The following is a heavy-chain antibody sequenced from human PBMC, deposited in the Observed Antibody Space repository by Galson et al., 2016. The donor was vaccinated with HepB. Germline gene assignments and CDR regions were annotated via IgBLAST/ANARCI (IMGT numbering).Heavy chain of an antibody. CDR3: ARDEISGTTGDY. CDR1: GFDLSNYG. J-gene: IGHJ4*02. CDR2: ISFNGANK. D-gene: IGHD1-7*01. Sequence: SLRLSCAASGFDLSNYGLHWVRQAPAKGLEWVAVISFNGANKYYADSVKGRFTISRDNSKNTLYLQMNSLRAEDTAVYYCARDEISGTTGDYWGQGTLVTVSS. V-gene: IGHV3-33*05.